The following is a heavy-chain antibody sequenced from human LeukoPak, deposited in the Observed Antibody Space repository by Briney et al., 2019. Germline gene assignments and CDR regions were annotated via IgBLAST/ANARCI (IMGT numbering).Heavy chain of an antibody. Sequence: QSGGSLRLSCAASGFTFSSYAMSWVRQAPGKGLEWVSAISGSGGSTYHADSVKGRFTISRDNSKNTLYLQMNSLRAEDTAVYYCAKEYRDYYDSSGGGGYWGQGTLVTGSS. CDR2: ISGSGGST. J-gene: IGHJ4*02. V-gene: IGHV3-23*01. CDR3: AKEYRDYYDSSGGGGY. D-gene: IGHD3-22*01. CDR1: GFTFSSYA.